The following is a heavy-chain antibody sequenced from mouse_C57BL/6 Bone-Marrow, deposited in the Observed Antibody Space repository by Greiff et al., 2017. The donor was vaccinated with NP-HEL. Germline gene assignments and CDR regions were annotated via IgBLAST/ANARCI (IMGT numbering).Heavy chain of an antibody. CDR1: GFTFSSYA. V-gene: IGHV5-4*01. Sequence: EVKVVESGGGLVKPGGSLKLSCAASGFTFSSYAMSWVRQTPEKRLEWVATISDGGSYTYYPDNVKGRFTISRDNAKNNLYLQMSHLKSEDTAMYYCAREGDGNYVDYWGQGTTLTGSS. D-gene: IGHD2-1*01. J-gene: IGHJ2*01. CDR2: ISDGGSYT. CDR3: AREGDGNYVDY.